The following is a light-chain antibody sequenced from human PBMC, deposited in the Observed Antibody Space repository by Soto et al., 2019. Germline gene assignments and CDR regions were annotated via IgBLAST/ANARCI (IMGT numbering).Light chain of an antibody. CDR2: AAS. J-gene: IGKJ3*01. Sequence: AIRMTQSPSSFSASTGDRVTITCRASQGISSYLAWYQQKPGKAPKLLIYAASTLQSGVPSRFSCSGSGTDFTLTISCLQSEDFATYYYQQYSTYPLTFGPGTKVEIK. CDR3: QQYSTYPLT. V-gene: IGKV1-8*01. CDR1: QGISSY.